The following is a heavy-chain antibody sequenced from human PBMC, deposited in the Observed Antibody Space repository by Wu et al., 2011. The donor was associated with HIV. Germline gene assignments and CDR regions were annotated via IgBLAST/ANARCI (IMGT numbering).Heavy chain of an antibody. Sequence: KPGASVKVSCKASGYAFTGYYIHWVRQAPGQGLEWMGWINPNSGDTNYAQKFQGRVTMTRDTSISTAYMELSRLRSDDTAVYYCARGVYYDSSGHYSDYWGQGTLVTVSS. CDR1: GYAFTGYY. CDR3: ARGVYYDSSGHYSDY. J-gene: IGHJ4*02. CDR2: INPNSGDT. V-gene: IGHV1-2*02. D-gene: IGHD3-22*01.